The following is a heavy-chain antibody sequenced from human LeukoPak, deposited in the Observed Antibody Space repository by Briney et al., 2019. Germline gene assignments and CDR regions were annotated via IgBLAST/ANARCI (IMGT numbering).Heavy chain of an antibody. J-gene: IGHJ4*02. Sequence: GRSLRLSCAASGFTFSNYVMHWVRQAPGKGLEWVAVIWYDGSNKYYADSVKGRFTISRDNSKNTLYLQMNSLRAEDTAVYYCASRDGAAGRDYWGQGTLVTVSS. CDR3: ASRDGAAGRDY. CDR2: IWYDGSNK. CDR1: GFTFSNYV. D-gene: IGHD5-24*01. V-gene: IGHV3-33*01.